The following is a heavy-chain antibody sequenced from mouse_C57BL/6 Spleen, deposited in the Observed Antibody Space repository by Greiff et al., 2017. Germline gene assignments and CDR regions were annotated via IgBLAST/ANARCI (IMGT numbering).Heavy chain of an antibody. CDR1: GYTFTSYW. CDR3: ARSYYGIAMDY. D-gene: IGHD1-1*01. V-gene: IGHV1-55*01. J-gene: IGHJ4*01. CDR2: IYPGSGST. Sequence: QVQLQQPGAELVKPGASVKMSCKVSGYTFTSYWITWVKQRPGQGLEWIGDIYPGSGSTNYNEKFKSKATLTVDTSSSTAYMQLSSLTSEDSAVYYCARSYYGIAMDYWGQGTSVTVSS.